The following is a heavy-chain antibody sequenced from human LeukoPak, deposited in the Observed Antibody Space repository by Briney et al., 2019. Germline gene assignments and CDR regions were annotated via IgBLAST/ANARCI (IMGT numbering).Heavy chain of an antibody. CDR1: GYTFTNYD. Sequence: ASVKVSCKASGYTFTNYDINWVRQATGQGLEWMGWINPNSGNTGYAQKFQGRVTMTRDTSINTVYLELSSLRSEDTAVYYCARVESSNNPNYYYYYGMDVWGQGTTVTVSS. CDR2: INPNSGNT. J-gene: IGHJ6*02. CDR3: ARVESSNNPNYYYYYGMDV. D-gene: IGHD1/OR15-1a*01. V-gene: IGHV1-8*01.